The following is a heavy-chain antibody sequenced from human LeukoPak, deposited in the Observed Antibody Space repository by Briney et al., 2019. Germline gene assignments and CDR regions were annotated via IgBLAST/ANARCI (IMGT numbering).Heavy chain of an antibody. CDR2: IYSGGST. CDR1: GFTVSSNY. Sequence: GGSLRLSCAASGFTVSSNYMSWVRQAPGKGLEWVSVIYSGGSTYYADSVKGRFTISRDNSKNTLYLQVNSLRAEDTAVYNCARVNNDILTGPGLDYWGQGTLVTVS. CDR3: ARVNNDILTGPGLDY. J-gene: IGHJ4*02. D-gene: IGHD3-9*01. V-gene: IGHV3-66*01.